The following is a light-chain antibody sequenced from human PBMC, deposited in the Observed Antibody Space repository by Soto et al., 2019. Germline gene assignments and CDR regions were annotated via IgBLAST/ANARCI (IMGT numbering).Light chain of an antibody. J-gene: IGKJ1*01. V-gene: IGKV3-11*01. CDR2: DAS. CDR3: QQRSHWPSWT. CDR1: QSVSSY. Sequence: IVLTQSPGTRAVSRGRIATGACRTSQSVSSYLAWYQQKPGQAPRLLIYDASNRATGIPARFSGSGSGKDFTLTISSPEPADFAVYYCQQRSHWPSWTFGQGTKVDNK.